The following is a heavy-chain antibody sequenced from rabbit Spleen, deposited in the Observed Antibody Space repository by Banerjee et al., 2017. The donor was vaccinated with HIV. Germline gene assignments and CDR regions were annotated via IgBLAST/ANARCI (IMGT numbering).Heavy chain of an antibody. D-gene: IGHD2-1*01. Sequence: QEQLVESGGGLVQPGGSLKLSCKASGFDFNNYGVSWVRQAPGKGLEWIGYIEPIFGNTYYANWVNGRFTISRENAQNTVSLQMTSLTAADTATYFCVRDLGYDDYSEKGYFNLWGPGTLVTVS. CDR1: GFDFNNYG. CDR3: VRDLGYDDYSEKGYFNL. CDR2: IEPIFGNT. V-gene: IGHV1S47*01. J-gene: IGHJ4*01.